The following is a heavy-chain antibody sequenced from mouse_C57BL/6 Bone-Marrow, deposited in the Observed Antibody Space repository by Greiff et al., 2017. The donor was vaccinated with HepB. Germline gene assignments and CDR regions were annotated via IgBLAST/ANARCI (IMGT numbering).Heavy chain of an antibody. CDR3: ARAEGFAY. Sequence: EVKLVESGGGLVKPGGSLKLSCAASGFTFSDYGMHWVRQAPEKGLEWVAYISSGSSTIYYADTVKGRFTISRDNAKNTLFLQMTSLRSEDTAMYYCARAEGFAYWGQGTLVTVSA. V-gene: IGHV5-17*01. J-gene: IGHJ3*01. CDR1: GFTFSDYG. CDR2: ISSGSSTI.